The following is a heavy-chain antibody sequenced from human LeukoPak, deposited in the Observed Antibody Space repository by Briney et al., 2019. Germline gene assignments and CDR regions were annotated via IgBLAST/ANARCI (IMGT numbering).Heavy chain of an antibody. Sequence: GGSLRLSCAASGFTFSSYSMNWVRQAPGKGLDWFSYISSSSSTIYYADSVKGLFTISRDNAKNSLYLQMNSLRDEDTAVYYCARGGKGFLLGAVDYWGQGTLVTVSS. CDR3: ARGGKGFLLGAVDY. V-gene: IGHV3-48*02. CDR1: GFTFSSYS. CDR2: ISSSSSTI. D-gene: IGHD6-19*01. J-gene: IGHJ4*02.